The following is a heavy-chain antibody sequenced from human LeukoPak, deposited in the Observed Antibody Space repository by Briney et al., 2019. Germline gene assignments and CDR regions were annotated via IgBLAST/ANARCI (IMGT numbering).Heavy chain of an antibody. CDR2: INHSGST. CDR3: ARSSGIKDFDY. CDR1: GGSFSGYY. V-gene: IGHV4-34*01. D-gene: IGHD2-15*01. Sequence: PSQTLSLTCTVYGGSFSGYYWSWIRQPPGKGLEWIGEINHSGSTNYNPSLKSRVTISVDTSKNQYSLKLSSVTAADTAVYYCARSSGIKDFDYWGQGTPVTVSS. J-gene: IGHJ4*02.